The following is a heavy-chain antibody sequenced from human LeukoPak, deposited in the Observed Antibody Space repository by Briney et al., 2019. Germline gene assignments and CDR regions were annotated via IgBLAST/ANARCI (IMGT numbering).Heavy chain of an antibody. CDR2: IYTSGST. CDR3: ARGWYYGSGSDYFDY. J-gene: IGHJ4*02. Sequence: SETLSLTGTVSGGSISSYYWSWIRQPAGKGLEWIGRIYTSGSTNYNPSLKSRVTMSVDTSKNQFSLKLSSVTAADTAVYYCARGWYYGSGSDYFDYWGQGTLVTVSS. D-gene: IGHD3-10*01. CDR1: GGSISSYY. V-gene: IGHV4-4*07.